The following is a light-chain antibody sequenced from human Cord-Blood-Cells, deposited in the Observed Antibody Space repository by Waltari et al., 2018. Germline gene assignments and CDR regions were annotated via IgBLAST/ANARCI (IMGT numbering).Light chain of an antibody. CDR2: EVS. CDR3: SSYTSSSTLAYV. Sequence: QSALTQPASVSGSPGQSITISCTGTSSDVGGYNYVFWYQQHPGKAPKLMIYEVSNRPSGVSNRFAGSKSGNTASLTICGREAEDEADYYCSSYTSSSTLAYVFGTGTKVTVL. CDR1: SSDVGGYNY. V-gene: IGLV2-14*01. J-gene: IGLJ1*01.